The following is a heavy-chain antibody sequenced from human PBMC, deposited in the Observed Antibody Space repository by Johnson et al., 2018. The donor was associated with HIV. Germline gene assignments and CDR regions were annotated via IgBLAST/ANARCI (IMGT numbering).Heavy chain of an antibody. CDR2: ISYHGSNT. V-gene: IGHV3-30-3*01. Sequence: QVQLMESGGGVVQPGRSLRLSCAASGFTFSSYAMHWVRQAPGKGLEWAAVISYHGSNTYYADSVKGRFTISRDNSENTLYLQMNSLRIEDTAVYYCARPCTWNFYDAFDIWGQGTMVTVSS. CDR1: GFTFSSYA. J-gene: IGHJ3*02. CDR3: ARPCTWNFYDAFDI. D-gene: IGHD1-7*01.